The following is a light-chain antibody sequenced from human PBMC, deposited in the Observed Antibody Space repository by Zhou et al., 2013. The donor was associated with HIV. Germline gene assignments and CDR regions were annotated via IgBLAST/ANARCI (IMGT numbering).Light chain of an antibody. J-gene: IGKJ5*01. CDR1: QGISND. Sequence: AIQLTQSPSSLSASVGDRVTIICRASQGISNDLAWYQQKPGKVPKLLIYDASSLESGVPSRFSGSGSGTDFTLTISSLQPEDFATYYCQQFNSYPLTFGQGTRLXIK. V-gene: IGKV1-13*02. CDR2: DAS. CDR3: QQFNSYPLT.